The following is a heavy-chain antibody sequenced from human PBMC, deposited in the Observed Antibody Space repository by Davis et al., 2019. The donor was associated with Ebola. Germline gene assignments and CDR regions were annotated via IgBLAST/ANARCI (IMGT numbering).Heavy chain of an antibody. CDR3: ARSYGSGKRYWFDP. CDR1: GASISSYY. J-gene: IGHJ5*02. CDR2: IYYSGST. V-gene: IGHV4-59*01. Sequence: MPSETLSLTCTVSGASISSYYWSWIRQPPGKGLEWIGYIYYSGSTDYNPSLKSRVTISVDTSKNQFSLKLSSVTAADTAVYYCARSYGSGKRYWFDPWGQGTLVTVSS. D-gene: IGHD3-10*01.